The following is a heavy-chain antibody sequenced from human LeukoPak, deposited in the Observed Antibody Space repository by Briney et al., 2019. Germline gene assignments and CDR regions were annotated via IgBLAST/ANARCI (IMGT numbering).Heavy chain of an antibody. J-gene: IGHJ4*02. D-gene: IGHD5-12*01. CDR3: ARSGSGYDYEGYFDY. Sequence: PGGSLRLSCAASGFTFSTHTMDWVRQPPGKGLEWIGSIYYSGSTYYNPSLKSRVAISVDTSKNQFSLKLSSVTAADTAVYYCARSGSGYDYEGYFDYWGQGTLVTVSS. CDR2: IYYSGST. CDR1: GFTFSTHT. V-gene: IGHV4-39*01.